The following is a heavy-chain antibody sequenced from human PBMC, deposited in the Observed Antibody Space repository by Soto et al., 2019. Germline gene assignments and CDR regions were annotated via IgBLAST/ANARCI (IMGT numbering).Heavy chain of an antibody. CDR2: ISYDGSNK. CDR1: GFTFSSYG. V-gene: IGHV3-30*18. D-gene: IGHD3-22*01. CDR3: AKDQGGIVVAPDY. Sequence: QVQLVESGGGVVQPGRSLRLSCAASGFTFSSYGMHWVRQAPGKGLEWVAVISYDGSNKYYADSVKGRFTISRDNSKNTLYRQMNSLRAEDTAVYYCAKDQGGIVVAPDYWGQGTLVTVSS. J-gene: IGHJ4*02.